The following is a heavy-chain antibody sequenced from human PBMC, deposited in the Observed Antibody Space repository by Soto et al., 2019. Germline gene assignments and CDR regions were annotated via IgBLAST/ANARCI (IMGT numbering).Heavy chain of an antibody. CDR3: TTLKGIDFWSATYGMDV. V-gene: IGHV3-15*07. CDR2: IKRKTDGGTT. CDR1: SVSNAC. Sequence: SVSNACMNWVRQAPGKGLEWVGRIKRKTDGGTTDYAAPVKGRFTISRDDSKHTLYLQMNSLKTEDTALYYCTTLKGIDFWSATYGMDVWGQGITVTVSS. J-gene: IGHJ6*02. D-gene: IGHD3-3*01.